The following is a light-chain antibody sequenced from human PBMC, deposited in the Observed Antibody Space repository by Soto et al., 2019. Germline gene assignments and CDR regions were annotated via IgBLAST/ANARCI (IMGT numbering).Light chain of an antibody. CDR2: GPS. V-gene: IGKV3D-15*01. CDR1: QSVSSN. CDR3: QQYNKWPLT. J-gene: IGKJ4*01. Sequence: EVVMTQSPATLPVSPGETATLSCRASQSVSSNIAWFQQKPGQAPRLLIYGPSTRATGIPANFSGSGSGTEFPLNIHYVRSEDSAVYYCQQYNKWPLTFGGGTKVEIK.